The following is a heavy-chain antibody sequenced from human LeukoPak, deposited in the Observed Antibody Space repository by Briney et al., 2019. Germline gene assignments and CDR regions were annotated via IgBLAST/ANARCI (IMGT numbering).Heavy chain of an antibody. J-gene: IGHJ6*03. D-gene: IGHD6-19*01. CDR3: ARDGGSGWYPYYMDV. CDR1: GGSISRSNW. CDR2: IYYSGST. Sequence: SETLSLTCAVSGGSISRSNWWSWIRQPPGKGLEWIGYIYYSGSTNYNPSLKSRVTISVDTSKNQFSLKLSSVTAADTAVYYCARDGGSGWYPYYMDVWGKGTTVTISS. V-gene: IGHV4-61*01.